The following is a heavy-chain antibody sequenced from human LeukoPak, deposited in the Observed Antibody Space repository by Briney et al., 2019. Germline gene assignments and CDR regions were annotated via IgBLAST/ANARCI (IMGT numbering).Heavy chain of an antibody. J-gene: IGHJ4*02. V-gene: IGHV3-73*01. Sequence: GGSLRLSCAASGFTFSSYAMHWVRQASGKGLEWVGRIRSTANGYATAYAASVKGRFTISRDDSKNTAYLQMDSLKTEDAAVYYCTGNYYGSGSYADFDYWGQGTLVTVSS. CDR3: TGNYYGSGSYADFDY. CDR1: GFTFSSYA. D-gene: IGHD3-10*01. CDR2: IRSTANGYAT.